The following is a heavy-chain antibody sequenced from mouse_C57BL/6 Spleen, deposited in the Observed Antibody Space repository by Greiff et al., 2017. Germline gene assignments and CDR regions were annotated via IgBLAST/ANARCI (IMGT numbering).Heavy chain of an antibody. CDR2: INTNYGNT. V-gene: IGHV1-39*01. Sequence: VQLKESGPELVKPGASVKISCKASGYSFTDYNMNWVQQSNGKSLEWIGVINTNYGNTSSNQKFKGKATFTVDKSSSTAYMQLNSLTSEDSAVYYCARSYYGSSPWFAYWGQGTLVTVSA. J-gene: IGHJ3*01. CDR3: ARSYYGSSPWFAY. D-gene: IGHD1-1*01. CDR1: GYSFTDYN.